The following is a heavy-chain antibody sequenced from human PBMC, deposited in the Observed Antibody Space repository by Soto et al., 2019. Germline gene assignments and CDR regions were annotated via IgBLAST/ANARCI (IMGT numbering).Heavy chain of an antibody. Sequence: GGSLRLSCAASGFTFSSYGMHWVRQAPGKRLEWVAVISYDGSNKYYADSVKGRFTISRDNSKNTLYLQMNSLRAEDTAVYYCAKRRVSYGMDVWGQGTTVTVSS. J-gene: IGHJ6*02. CDR3: AKRRVSYGMDV. CDR2: ISYDGSNK. CDR1: GFTFSSYG. V-gene: IGHV3-30*18.